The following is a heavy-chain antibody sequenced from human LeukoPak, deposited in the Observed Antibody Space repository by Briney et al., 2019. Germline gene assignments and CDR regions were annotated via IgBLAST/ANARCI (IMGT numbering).Heavy chain of an antibody. J-gene: IGHJ6*03. CDR3: ARGGSNYRNYYYYMDV. CDR1: GYTFTSYD. Sequence: ASVKVSCKASGYTFTSYDINWVRQATGQGLEWMGWMNPNSGNTGYAQKFQGRVTITRNTSISTAYMELSSLRSEDTAVYYCARGGSNYRNYYYYMDVWGKGTTVTVSS. V-gene: IGHV1-8*03. D-gene: IGHD4-11*01. CDR2: MNPNSGNT.